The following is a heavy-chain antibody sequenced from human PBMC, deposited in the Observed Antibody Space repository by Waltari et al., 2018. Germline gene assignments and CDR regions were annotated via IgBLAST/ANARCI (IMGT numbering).Heavy chain of an antibody. V-gene: IGHV4-34*01. CDR3: ARGPFVVVTAADAFDI. D-gene: IGHD2-21*02. J-gene: IGHJ3*02. CDR1: GWSFSGYY. Sequence: QVQLQQWGAGLLKPSETLSLTCAVSGWSFSGYYWSWIRQPPGKGLEWIGEINHSGSTNYNPSLKSRVTISVDTSKNQFSLKLSSVTAADTAVYYCARGPFVVVTAADAFDIWGQGTMVTVSS. CDR2: INHSGST.